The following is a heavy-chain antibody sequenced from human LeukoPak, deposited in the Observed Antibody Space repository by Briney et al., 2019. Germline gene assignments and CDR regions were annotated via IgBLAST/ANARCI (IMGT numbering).Heavy chain of an antibody. Sequence: GGSLRLSCAASGFTVSSNYMSWVRQAPGKGLEWVSVIYSGGSTYYADSVKGRFTISRDNSKNTLYLQMNSLRAEDTAVYYCARYRTYYYGSGSYYPAEAFDIWGQGTMVTVSS. CDR1: GFTVSSNY. CDR3: ARYRTYYYGSGSYYPAEAFDI. CDR2: IYSGGST. J-gene: IGHJ3*02. D-gene: IGHD3-10*01. V-gene: IGHV3-66*02.